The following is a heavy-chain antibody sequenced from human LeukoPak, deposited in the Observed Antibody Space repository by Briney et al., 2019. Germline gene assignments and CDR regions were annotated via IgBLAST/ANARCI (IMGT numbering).Heavy chain of an antibody. D-gene: IGHD2-2*01. Sequence: PVGSLRLSCAASGFTFSSYAMSWVRQAPGKGLEWVLAISGSGGSTYYADSVKGRFTISRDNSKNTLYLQMNSLRAEDTAVYYCAKSTRRIPAATMGFDYWGQGTLVTVSS. CDR3: AKSTRRIPAATMGFDY. V-gene: IGHV3-23*01. CDR1: GFTFSSYA. J-gene: IGHJ4*02. CDR2: ISGSGGST.